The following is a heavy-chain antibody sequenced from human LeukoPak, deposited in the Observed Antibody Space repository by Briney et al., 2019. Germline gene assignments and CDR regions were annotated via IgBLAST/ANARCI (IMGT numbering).Heavy chain of an antibody. J-gene: IGHJ4*02. Sequence: PSETLSLTCSVSGGSIGNYYWSWIRQPPGRELEWIGDIYYSGSTNLYPSLKSRVSISIDTSKSQFSLKLSYVTAADTAVYNCARDLTAMRTRYCDYCGEGILGTVSS. CDR2: IYYSGST. CDR3: ARDLTAMRTRYCDY. V-gene: IGHV4-59*01. CDR1: GGSIGNYY. D-gene: IGHD1-7*01.